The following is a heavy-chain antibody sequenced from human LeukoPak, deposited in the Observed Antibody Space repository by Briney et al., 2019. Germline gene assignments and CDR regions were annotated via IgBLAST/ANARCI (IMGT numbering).Heavy chain of an antibody. CDR2: ISGYNAKT. CDR3: ARAVPGDTAMVWKLSWYFNL. D-gene: IGHD5-18*01. CDR1: GYDFTNYG. Sequence: ASVKVSCNASGYDFTNYGISWVRQAPGQGLEWMGWISGYNAKTNHAQKFQGRVIMTTDTSTSTAYMELSRLRSGDTAVYYCARAVPGDTAMVWKLSWYFNLWGRGTLVTVSS. V-gene: IGHV1-18*01. J-gene: IGHJ2*01.